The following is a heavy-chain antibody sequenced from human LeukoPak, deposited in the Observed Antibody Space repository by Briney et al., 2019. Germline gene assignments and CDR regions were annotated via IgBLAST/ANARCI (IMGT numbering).Heavy chain of an antibody. J-gene: IGHJ6*03. CDR2: IYTSGST. Sequence: PSETLSLTCTVSGGSISSSSYYWSWIRQPAGKGLEWIGRIYTSGSTNYNPSLKSRVTISVDTSKNQFSLKLSSVTAADTAVYYCARTHLGYCSSTSCYTYYYYYYYMDVWGKGTTVTVSS. D-gene: IGHD2-2*02. V-gene: IGHV4-61*02. CDR1: GGSISSSSYY. CDR3: ARTHLGYCSSTSCYTYYYYYYYMDV.